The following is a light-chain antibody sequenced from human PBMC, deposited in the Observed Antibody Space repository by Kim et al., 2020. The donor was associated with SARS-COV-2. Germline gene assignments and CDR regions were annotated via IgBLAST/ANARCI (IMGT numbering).Light chain of an antibody. J-gene: IGKJ2*01. CDR1: QSVSRNY. CDR3: QQYSSSPYT. Sequence: LSPGERDTPSCRARQSVSRNYLAWYQGKPGQAPRLHIFGASSRATGIPDRFSGSGSGTDFTLTISRLEPEDFAVYYCQQYSSSPYTFGQGTKLEI. V-gene: IGKV3-20*01. CDR2: GAS.